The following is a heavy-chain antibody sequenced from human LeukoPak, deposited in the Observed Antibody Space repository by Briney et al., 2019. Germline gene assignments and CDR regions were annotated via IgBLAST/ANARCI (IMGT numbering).Heavy chain of an antibody. Sequence: SVKVSCKASGGTFSSYAISWVRQAPGQGLEWMGRIIPILGIANYAQKFQGRVTIAADKSTSTAYMELSSLRSEDTAVYYCASTYGSGSYADEWGQGTLVTVSS. CDR2: IIPILGIA. D-gene: IGHD3-10*01. CDR1: GGTFSSYA. CDR3: ASTYGSGSYADE. J-gene: IGHJ4*02. V-gene: IGHV1-69*04.